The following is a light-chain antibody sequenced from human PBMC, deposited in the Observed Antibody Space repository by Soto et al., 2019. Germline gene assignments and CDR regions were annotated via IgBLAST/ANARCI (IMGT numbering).Light chain of an antibody. V-gene: IGLV2-14*03. J-gene: IGLJ3*02. Sequence: QSVLTQPASVSGSPGQSITISCAGTSADVGANNYVSWYQQHPGKAPKLMIYDVTNRPSGVSDRFSGSKSANTASLTISGLQAEDEADYYCSSYTISNTGVFGGGTKLTVL. CDR3: SSYTISNTGV. CDR1: SADVGANNY. CDR2: DVT.